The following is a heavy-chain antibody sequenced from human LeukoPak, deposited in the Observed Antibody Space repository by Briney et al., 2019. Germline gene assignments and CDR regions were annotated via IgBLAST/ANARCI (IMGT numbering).Heavy chain of an antibody. V-gene: IGHV7-4-1*04. CDR2: INPNTGSA. D-gene: IGHD3-22*01. CDR1: GYTFTNYA. J-gene: IGHJ4*02. Sequence: ASVKVSCKASGYTFTNYAMSWVRQAPGQGLEWMGWINPNTGSATYAQGFTGRFVFSLDTSVRMAYLQISSLKAEDTAVYYCAESGYYYYWGQGTLVTVSS. CDR3: AESGYYYY.